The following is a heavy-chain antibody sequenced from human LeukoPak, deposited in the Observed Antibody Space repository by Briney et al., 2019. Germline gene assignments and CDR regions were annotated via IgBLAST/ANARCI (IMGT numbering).Heavy chain of an antibody. CDR1: GFTFSSYA. J-gene: IGHJ6*02. CDR3: ARFDYYGSGSYSSTNGMDV. Sequence: GGSLRLSCAASGFTFSSYAMHWVRQAPGKGLEWVAVISYDGSNKYYADSVKGRFTISRDNSKNTLYLQMNSLRAEDTAVYYCARFDYYGSGSYSSTNGMDVWGQGTTVTVSS. CDR2: ISYDGSNK. D-gene: IGHD3-10*01. V-gene: IGHV3-30*14.